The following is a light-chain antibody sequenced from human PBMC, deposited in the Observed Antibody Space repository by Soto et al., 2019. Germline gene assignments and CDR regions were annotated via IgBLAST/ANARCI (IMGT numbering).Light chain of an antibody. CDR1: QGIRSY. Sequence: DIVLTQSPAPLSASPGDRATLSCRASQGIRSYLAWYQQKPGQAPVLLIYDVSTRHSGIPSRFSGSGSGTDFTLTISSLQPEDVAVYYCHHCNSAPLTFGRGTKVEVK. CDR2: DVS. V-gene: IGKV3-11*01. J-gene: IGKJ4*01. CDR3: HHCNSAPLT.